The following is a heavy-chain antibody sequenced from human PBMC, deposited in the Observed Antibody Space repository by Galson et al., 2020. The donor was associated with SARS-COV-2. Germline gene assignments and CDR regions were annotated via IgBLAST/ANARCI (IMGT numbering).Heavy chain of an antibody. D-gene: IGHD4-4*01. Sequence: SGPTLVKPTQTLTLTCTLSGFSLTTDGMAVGWFRQPPGKALEWLALIYSDNDKRYTPSLRTRLTTNKDTSKNQVVLTMTNMDPGDTATYDCAYRLRVGIGGSWYSNSFASWGQGTLVPVSS. CDR1: GFSLTTDGMA. CDR2: IYSDNDK. V-gene: IGHV2-5*02. J-gene: IGHJ5*02. CDR3: AYRLRVGIGGSWYSNSFAS.